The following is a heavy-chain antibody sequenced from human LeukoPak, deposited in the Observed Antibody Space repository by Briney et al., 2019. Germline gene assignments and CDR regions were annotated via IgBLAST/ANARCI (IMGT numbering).Heavy chain of an antibody. CDR3: AKCARSGGACYDAFDL. J-gene: IGHJ3*01. Sequence: GGSLTLLCAASGFPFSHYALPWVRQASGTGLEWVSIIAGNGNTYYTDSVKGRFTISRDDSKSTLYLQMNSLRPGDTAVYYCAKCARSGGACYDAFDLWGQGTMVTVSS. V-gene: IGHV3-23*01. CDR1: GFPFSHYA. D-gene: IGHD2-15*01. CDR2: IAGNGNT.